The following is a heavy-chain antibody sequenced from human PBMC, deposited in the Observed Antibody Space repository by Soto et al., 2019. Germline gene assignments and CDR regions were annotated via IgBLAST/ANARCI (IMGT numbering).Heavy chain of an antibody. V-gene: IGHV3-49*03. Sequence: PEQDLRHPNSGSAGMLGQCSIIGCRQALGKELEWVGLIRNQSYQETTEYAAAVKGRFTISRDTSNGIAYLQMNSLNIEDSADYYSSRAVCPYNPHLSLHWGEET. D-gene: IGHD1-1*01. CDR3: SRAVCPYNPHLSLH. CDR2: IRNQSYQETT. J-gene: IGHJ4*02. CDR1: AGMLGQCS.